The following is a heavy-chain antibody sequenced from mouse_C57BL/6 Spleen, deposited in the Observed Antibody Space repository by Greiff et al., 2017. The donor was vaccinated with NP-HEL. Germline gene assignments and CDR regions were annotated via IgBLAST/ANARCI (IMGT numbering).Heavy chain of an antibody. CDR3: TTSGYSNYVGVDN. CDR1: GFNIKDYY. D-gene: IGHD2-5*01. J-gene: IGHJ2*01. V-gene: IGHV14-1*01. Sequence: EVKLQQSGAELVRPGASVKLSCTASGFNIKDYYMHWVKQRPEQGLEWIGRIDPEDGDTEYAPKFQCKATMTADTSSNTAYLQRSSLTSEDTAVYYCTTSGYSNYVGVDNWGQGTTLTVSS. CDR2: IDPEDGDT.